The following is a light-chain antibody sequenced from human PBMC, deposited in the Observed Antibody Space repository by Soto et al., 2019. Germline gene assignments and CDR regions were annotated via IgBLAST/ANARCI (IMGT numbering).Light chain of an antibody. V-gene: IGLV2-8*01. J-gene: IGLJ1*01. CDR1: SIDVGGYNY. CDR3: SSYAGSVYV. Sequence: QSAVTQPPSPSGSPGQSVTISCTGTSIDVGGYNYVSWYQQHPGKAPKLMIYEVSKRPSGVPDRFSGSKSGNTASLTVSGLQAEDEADYYCSSYAGSVYVFGTGTKVTVL. CDR2: EVS.